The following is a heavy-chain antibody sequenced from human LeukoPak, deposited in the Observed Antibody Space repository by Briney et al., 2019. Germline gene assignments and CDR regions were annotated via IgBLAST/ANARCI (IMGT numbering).Heavy chain of an antibody. CDR1: GYTFTSFY. Sequence: ASVKVSCKASGYTFTSFYMHWVRQAPGQGLEWMGIIYPSGGSISYAQKFQGRVTMTRDTSTSTVYMELSSLRSEDTAVYYCARSRSAMIVVSNAFDIWGQGTMVTVSS. J-gene: IGHJ3*02. D-gene: IGHD3-22*01. CDR3: ARSRSAMIVVSNAFDI. CDR2: IYPSGGSI. V-gene: IGHV1-46*01.